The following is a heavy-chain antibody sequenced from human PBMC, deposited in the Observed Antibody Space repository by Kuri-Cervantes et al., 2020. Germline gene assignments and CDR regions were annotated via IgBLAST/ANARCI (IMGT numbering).Heavy chain of an antibody. CDR1: GFTFSSYA. CDR2: ISGSGGST. Sequence: GESLKISCAASGFTFSSYAMSWVRQAPGKGLEWVSAISGSGGSTYYADSVKGRFTISRDNSKNTLYMQMASLRVEDTAIYYCAEEGGSGWPRGRTFDIWGQGTMVTVSS. CDR3: AEEGGSGWPRGRTFDI. V-gene: IGHV3-23*01. J-gene: IGHJ3*02. D-gene: IGHD6-19*01.